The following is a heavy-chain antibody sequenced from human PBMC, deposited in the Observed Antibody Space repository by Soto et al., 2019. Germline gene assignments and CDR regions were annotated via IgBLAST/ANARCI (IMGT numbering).Heavy chain of an antibody. CDR3: ARVQNYDMLTGSSHSIVD. J-gene: IGHJ6*02. D-gene: IGHD3-9*01. CDR2: ISKYNGKT. Sequence: LVPSGGELKKPGAAVNVSCEASGYTFTNYRITWVGQAPGQGLEWMGWISKYNGKTNYAQILQGRIHLTTDTSTRTAYMELTSLRSDDTATYYCARVQNYDMLTGSSHSIVDWGQGTTVTVSS. CDR1: GYTFTNYR. V-gene: IGHV1-18*01.